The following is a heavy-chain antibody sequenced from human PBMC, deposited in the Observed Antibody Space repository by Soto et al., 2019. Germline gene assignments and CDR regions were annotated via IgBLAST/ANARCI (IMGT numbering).Heavy chain of an antibody. CDR3: ARDPPSIAARRPVTGGLPFY. D-gene: IGHD6-6*01. Sequence: QVQLVQSGAEVKKPGASVKVSCKASGYTFTGSYMHWVRQAPGQGLEWMGWINPNTGETHHAQKFQGRVTMTRDTSISTAYMELSSLTSDDTAVYYCARDPPSIAARRPVTGGLPFYWGQGTLVTVSS. V-gene: IGHV1-2*02. CDR1: GYTFTGSY. J-gene: IGHJ4*02. CDR2: INPNTGET.